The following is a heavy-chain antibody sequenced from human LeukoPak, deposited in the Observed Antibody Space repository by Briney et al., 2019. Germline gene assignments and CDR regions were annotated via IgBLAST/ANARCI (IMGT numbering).Heavy chain of an antibody. CDR2: MNPNSGNT. CDR1: GYTFPSYD. Sequence: ASVKVSCNASGYTFPSYDINWVRQATGPGLEWMGWMNPNSGNTGYAQKFQGRVTMTRNTSISTAYMELSSLRSEDTAVYYCARPTYYDFWSGYSDAFDIWGQGTMVTVSS. CDR3: ARPTYYDFWSGYSDAFDI. J-gene: IGHJ3*02. D-gene: IGHD3-3*01. V-gene: IGHV1-8*01.